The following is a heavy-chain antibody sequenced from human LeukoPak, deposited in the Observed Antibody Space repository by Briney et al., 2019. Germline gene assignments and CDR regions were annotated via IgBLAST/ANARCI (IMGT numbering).Heavy chain of an antibody. Sequence: VASVKVSCKASGYAFTGYYMYWVRQAPGQGLEWMGWINPNSGDTNYAQMFQGRVTMTRDTSISTAYMELSRLTSDDTAVYYCARATGWLPFDYWGQGTLVTVSS. V-gene: IGHV1-2*02. CDR1: GYAFTGYY. CDR3: ARATGWLPFDY. D-gene: IGHD1-1*01. CDR2: INPNSGDT. J-gene: IGHJ4*02.